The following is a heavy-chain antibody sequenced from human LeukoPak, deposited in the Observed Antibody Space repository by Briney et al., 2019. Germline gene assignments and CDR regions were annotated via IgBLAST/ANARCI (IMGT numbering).Heavy chain of an antibody. CDR1: GGSISSYY. Sequence: SETLSLTCTVSGGSISSYYWSWLRQPPGEGLEWIGYIYYSGSTNYNPSLKSRVTISVDTSKNQFSLKLSSVTAADTAVYYCARILVDTAMVTGSDAFDIWGRGTMVTVSS. V-gene: IGHV4-59*01. CDR2: IYYSGST. CDR3: ARILVDTAMVTGSDAFDI. J-gene: IGHJ3*02. D-gene: IGHD5-18*01.